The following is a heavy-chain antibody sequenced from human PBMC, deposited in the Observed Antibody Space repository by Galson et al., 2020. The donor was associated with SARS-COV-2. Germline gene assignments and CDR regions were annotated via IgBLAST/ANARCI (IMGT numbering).Heavy chain of an antibody. CDR3: GRDPAPLYGDNYYYGMDV. Sequence: ETSETLSLTCSVSHAPMSSYYWSWIRQPPGKGLEWIGYISYRGRTSYNPSLRRRLTISVDLSKNPLSLKVTSVTAADTAVYYGGRDPAPLYGDNYYYGMDVWGRGTTVTVSS. J-gene: IGHJ6*02. CDR2: ISYRGRT. CDR1: HAPMSSYY. D-gene: IGHD4-17*01. V-gene: IGHV4-59*01.